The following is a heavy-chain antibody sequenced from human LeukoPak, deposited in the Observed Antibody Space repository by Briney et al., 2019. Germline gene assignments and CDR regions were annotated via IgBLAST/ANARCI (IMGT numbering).Heavy chain of an antibody. Sequence: SETLSLTCAVYGGSFSGYYWSWMRQPPGKGLEWIGEINHSGSTNYNPPLKSRVTISVDTSKNQFSLKLSSVTAADTAVYYCARSRGYSGYERFNWFDPWGQGTLVTVSS. CDR3: ARSRGYSGYERFNWFDP. CDR1: GGSFSGYY. V-gene: IGHV4-34*01. CDR2: INHSGST. D-gene: IGHD5-12*01. J-gene: IGHJ5*02.